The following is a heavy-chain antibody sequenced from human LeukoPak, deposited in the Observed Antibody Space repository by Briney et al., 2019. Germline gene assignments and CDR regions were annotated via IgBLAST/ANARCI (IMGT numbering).Heavy chain of an antibody. CDR1: GGSISSSYY. Sequence: SETLSLTCTVSGGSISSSYYWGWIRQPPGKGLEWIGYIYHGSATHNPSLESRVTLSMDTSKNQYSLKMTSVTAADTAVYYCAREGGRQWLVSGALDSWGQGTLVTVSS. V-gene: IGHV4-61*01. CDR2: IYHGSA. CDR3: AREGGRQWLVSGALDS. D-gene: IGHD6-19*01. J-gene: IGHJ5*01.